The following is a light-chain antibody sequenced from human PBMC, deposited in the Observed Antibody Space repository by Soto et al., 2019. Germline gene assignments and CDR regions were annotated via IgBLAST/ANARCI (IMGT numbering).Light chain of an antibody. CDR3: QHHKSYSEA. J-gene: IGKJ1*01. Sequence: DIQMTQSPSTLSGSVGDRVTITCRASQTISSWLTWYQQNPGKAPKLLIYKASTLKSGLTSRFSGSGSGTQFTLTISSLQPDDFATYYCQHHKSYSEAFGQGTKVELK. CDR2: KAS. V-gene: IGKV1-5*03. CDR1: QTISSW.